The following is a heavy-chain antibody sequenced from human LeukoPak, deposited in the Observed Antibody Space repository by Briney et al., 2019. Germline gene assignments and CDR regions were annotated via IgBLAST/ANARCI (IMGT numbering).Heavy chain of an antibody. CDR2: FDPEEGET. Sequence: ASVKVSCKVSGYTLTELSMHWVRQAPGKGLEWMGGFDPEEGETIYAQKFQGRVTMTEDTSTDTAYMELSSLRSDDTAVYYCARDIYYDSSGYYPHWGQGTLVTVSS. CDR3: ARDIYYDSSGYYPH. V-gene: IGHV1-24*01. D-gene: IGHD3-22*01. CDR1: GYTLTELS. J-gene: IGHJ4*02.